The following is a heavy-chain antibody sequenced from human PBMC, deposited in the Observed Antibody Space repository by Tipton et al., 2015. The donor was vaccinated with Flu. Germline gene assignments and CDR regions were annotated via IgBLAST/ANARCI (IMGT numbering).Heavy chain of an antibody. CDR2: IRYDGSNK. V-gene: IGHV3-30*02. CDR1: GFTFSSYG. D-gene: IGHD3-22*01. J-gene: IGHJ6*02. Sequence: SLRLSCAASGFTFSSYGMHWVRQAPGKGLEWVAFIRYDGSNKYYADSVKGRFTISRDNSKSTLYLQTNSLRAEDTAVYYCAKGYYYDNSGYYYYYYGMDVWGQGTTVTVSS. CDR3: AKGYYYDNSGYYYYYYGMDV.